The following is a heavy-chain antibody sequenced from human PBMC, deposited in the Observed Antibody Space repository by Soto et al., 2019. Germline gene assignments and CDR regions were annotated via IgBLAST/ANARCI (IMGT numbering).Heavy chain of an antibody. CDR1: GGSISSYY. CDR3: ARHSSTYYYGSGTLSYYFDY. V-gene: IGHV4-59*08. CDR2: IYYSGST. D-gene: IGHD3-10*01. J-gene: IGHJ4*02. Sequence: SETLSLTCTVSGGSISSYYWSWIRQPPGKGLEWIGYIYYSGSTNYNPSLKSRVTISVDTSKNQFSLKLSSVTAADTAVYYCARHSSTYYYGSGTLSYYFDYWGQGTLVTVSS.